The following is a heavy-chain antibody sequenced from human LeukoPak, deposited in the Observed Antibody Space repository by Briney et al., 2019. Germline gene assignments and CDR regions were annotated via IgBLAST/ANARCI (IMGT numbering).Heavy chain of an antibody. CDR3: ARDGTMVRGVMGYFDY. V-gene: IGHV4-59*06. CDR1: GGSISSYY. D-gene: IGHD3-10*01. J-gene: IGHJ4*02. CDR2: IYYSGST. Sequence: SETLSLTCTVSGGSISSYYWGWNRQPAGKGLEWIGYIYYSGSTYYNPSLKSRVTISVDTSKNQFSLKLSSVTAADTAVYYCARDGTMVRGVMGYFDYWGQGTLVTVSS.